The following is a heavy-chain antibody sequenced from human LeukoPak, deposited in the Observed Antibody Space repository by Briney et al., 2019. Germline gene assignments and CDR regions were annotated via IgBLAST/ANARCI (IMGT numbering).Heavy chain of an antibody. D-gene: IGHD3-9*01. Sequence: PGGSLRLSCAASGFTFSSYAMSWVRQAPGKGLEWVSAISGSGGSTFYADSVKGRFTIFRDNSKNTLYLQMNSLRAEDTAVYYCAKAPTIIRYFDWLTDYWGQGTLVTVSS. CDR1: GFTFSSYA. CDR3: AKAPTIIRYFDWLTDY. V-gene: IGHV3-23*01. J-gene: IGHJ4*02. CDR2: ISGSGGST.